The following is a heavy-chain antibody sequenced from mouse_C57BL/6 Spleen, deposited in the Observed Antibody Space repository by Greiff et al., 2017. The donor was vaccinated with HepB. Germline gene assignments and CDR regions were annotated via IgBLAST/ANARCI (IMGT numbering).Heavy chain of an antibody. CDR3: ARGDSNYGY. J-gene: IGHJ2*01. Sequence: VQLQQPGAELVKPGASVKLSCKASGYTFTSYWMQWVKQRPGQGLEWIGEIDPSDSYTNYNQKFKGKATLTVDTSSSTAYMQLSSLTSEDSAVYYCARGDSNYGYWGQGTTLTVSS. CDR1: GYTFTSYW. V-gene: IGHV1-50*01. CDR2: IDPSDSYT. D-gene: IGHD2-5*01.